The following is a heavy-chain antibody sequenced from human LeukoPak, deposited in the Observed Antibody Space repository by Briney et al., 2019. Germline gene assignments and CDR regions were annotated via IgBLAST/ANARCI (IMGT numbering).Heavy chain of an antibody. Sequence: ASVKVSCKASGYTFTGYYMHWVRQAPGQGLEWMGWINPNSGGTNYAQKFQGRVTKTRDTSISTAYMELSRLRSDDTAVYYCARVKVRGVIPYNWFDPWGQGTLVTVSS. V-gene: IGHV1-2*02. CDR2: INPNSGGT. CDR3: ARVKVRGVIPYNWFDP. CDR1: GYTFTGYY. J-gene: IGHJ5*02. D-gene: IGHD3-10*01.